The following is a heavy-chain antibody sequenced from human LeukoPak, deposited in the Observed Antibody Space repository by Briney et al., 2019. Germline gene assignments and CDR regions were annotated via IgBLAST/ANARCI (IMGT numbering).Heavy chain of an antibody. CDR3: ARDWSADY. V-gene: IGHV3-23*01. Sequence: GGSLRLSCTASGLTFSSYAMTWVRQAPGKGLEWVSAMGGSGDSPKYADSVKGRFTMSRDSSKNMVYLQMNSLRPEDTAVYYCARDWSADYWGQGTLVTVSS. CDR2: MGGSGDSP. J-gene: IGHJ4*02. CDR1: GLTFSSYA.